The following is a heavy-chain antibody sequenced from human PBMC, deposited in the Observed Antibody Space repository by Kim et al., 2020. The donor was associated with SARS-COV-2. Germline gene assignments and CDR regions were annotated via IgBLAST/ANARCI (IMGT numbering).Heavy chain of an antibody. CDR1: GYTFTSYA. D-gene: IGHD1-1*01. J-gene: IGHJ4*02. Sequence: ASVKVSCKASGYTFTSYAMNWVRQAPGQGLEWMGWINTNTGNPTYAQGFTGRFVFSLDTSVSTAYLQISSLKAEDTAVYYCARDGLKGTGTTDGDFDYWGQGTLGTVSS. V-gene: IGHV7-4-1*02. CDR3: ARDGLKGTGTTDGDFDY. CDR2: INTNTGNP.